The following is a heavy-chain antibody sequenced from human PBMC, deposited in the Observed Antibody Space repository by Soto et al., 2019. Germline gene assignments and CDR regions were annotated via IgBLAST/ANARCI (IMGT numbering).Heavy chain of an antibody. CDR3: ARRVGAARGETYYYYYGMDV. Sequence: SVKVSCKASGGTFSSYAISWVRQAPGQGLEWMGGIIPIFGTANYAQKFQGRVTITADESTSTAYMELSSLRSEDTAMYYCARRVGAARGETYYYYYGMDVWGQGTTVTVSS. V-gene: IGHV1-69*13. D-gene: IGHD6-13*01. J-gene: IGHJ6*02. CDR2: IIPIFGTA. CDR1: GGTFSSYA.